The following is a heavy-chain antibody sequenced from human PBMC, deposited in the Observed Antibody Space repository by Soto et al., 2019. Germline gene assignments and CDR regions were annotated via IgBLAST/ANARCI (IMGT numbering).Heavy chain of an antibody. D-gene: IGHD3-3*01. CDR2: INPSDFKT. Sequence: GESLKISGKGSGCSFTNYWIDWVRQMTGRGLEWMGSINPSDFKTKYSPSFQGQVIISADKSIDTAYLQWSGLKASDTAIYYCARHVSESYDFWAPYYNNYYYYTMDVWGQGTSVTVSS. V-gene: IGHV5-51*01. CDR1: GCSFTNYW. CDR3: ARHVSESYDFWAPYYNNYYYYTMDV. J-gene: IGHJ6*02.